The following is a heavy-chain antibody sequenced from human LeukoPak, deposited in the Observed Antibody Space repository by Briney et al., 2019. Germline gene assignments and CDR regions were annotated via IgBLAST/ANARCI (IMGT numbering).Heavy chain of an antibody. Sequence: GGSLRLSCAASGFTFSSYWMSWVRQAPGKGLEWVANIKQDGSEKCYVDSVKGRFTISRDNAKNSLYLQMNSLRAEDTAVYYCARLVYWIMITFGGVLPSGAFDIWGQGTMDTVSS. CDR3: ARLVYWIMITFGGVLPSGAFDI. CDR1: GFTFSSYW. D-gene: IGHD3-16*01. J-gene: IGHJ3*02. V-gene: IGHV3-7*01. CDR2: IKQDGSEK.